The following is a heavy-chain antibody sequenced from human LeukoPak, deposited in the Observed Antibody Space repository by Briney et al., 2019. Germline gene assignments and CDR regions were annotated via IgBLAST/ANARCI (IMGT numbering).Heavy chain of an antibody. CDR2: INHSGST. J-gene: IGHJ3*02. CDR3: ARPQGQAFDI. V-gene: IGHV4-34*01. Sequence: PSETLSLTCAVYGGSFSGYYWSWIRQPPGKGLEWIGEINHSGSTNYNPSLKSRVTISVDTSKNQFSLKLSSVTAADTAVYYCARPQGQAFDIWGQGTMVTVSS. CDR1: GGSFSGYY.